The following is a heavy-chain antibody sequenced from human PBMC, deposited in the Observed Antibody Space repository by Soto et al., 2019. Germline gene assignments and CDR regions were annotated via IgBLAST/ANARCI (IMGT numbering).Heavy chain of an antibody. Sequence: ASVKVSCKASGYTFTSYGISWVRQAPGQGLEWMGWISAYNGNTNYAQKLQGRVTMTTVTSTSTAYMELRSLRSDDTAVYYCAREGGYSYAIFYYYYGMDVWGQGTTVTVSS. CDR2: ISAYNGNT. V-gene: IGHV1-18*04. CDR3: AREGGYSYAIFYYYYGMDV. CDR1: GYTFTSYG. J-gene: IGHJ6*02. D-gene: IGHD5-18*01.